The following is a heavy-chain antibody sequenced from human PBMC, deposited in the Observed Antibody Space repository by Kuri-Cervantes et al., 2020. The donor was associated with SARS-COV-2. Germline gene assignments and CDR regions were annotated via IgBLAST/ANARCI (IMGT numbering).Heavy chain of an antibody. CDR2: IKQDGSEK. J-gene: IGHJ6*03. Sequence: GESLKISCAASGFTFSSYWMSWVRQAPGKGLEWVANIKQDGSEKYYVDSVKGRFTISRDNAKSSLYLQMNSLRAEDTAVYYCARDRVLEWLDYYYYMDVWGKGTTVTVSS. CDR1: GFTFSSYW. V-gene: IGHV3-7*01. D-gene: IGHD3-3*01. CDR3: ARDRVLEWLDYYYYMDV.